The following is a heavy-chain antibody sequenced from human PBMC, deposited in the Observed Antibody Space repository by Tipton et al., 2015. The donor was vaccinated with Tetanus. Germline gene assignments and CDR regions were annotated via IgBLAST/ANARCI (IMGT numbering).Heavy chain of an antibody. J-gene: IGHJ6*02. CDR2: INYNTGGT. Sequence: TLSLTCTVSGGSISSGGYFWRWIHQPPGKGLGRSGNINYNTGGTYYNPFLKSRVTISEATSKNQFSLKLSSVTAADTAVYYCVRATRGPDRGVPENFFFYYGMDVWGQGTTVTVSS. V-gene: IGHV4-31*03. D-gene: IGHD2-2*01. CDR3: VRATRGPDRGVPENFFFYYGMDV. CDR1: GGSISSGGYF.